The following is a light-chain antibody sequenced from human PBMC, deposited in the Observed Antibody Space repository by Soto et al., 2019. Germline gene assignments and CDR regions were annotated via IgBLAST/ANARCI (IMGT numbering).Light chain of an antibody. CDR2: GNN. CDR3: HSYDSSLSGSV. J-gene: IGLJ3*02. V-gene: IGLV1-40*01. Sequence: QSVLTQPSSVSRAPGQRVIISCTGSSSNVGAGFDVHWYQQFPGTAPKLLIYGNNNRPSGVPDRFSGSKSGTSASLAITGLQAEDEAEYYCHSYDSSLSGSVFGGGTKVTVL. CDR1: SSNVGAGFD.